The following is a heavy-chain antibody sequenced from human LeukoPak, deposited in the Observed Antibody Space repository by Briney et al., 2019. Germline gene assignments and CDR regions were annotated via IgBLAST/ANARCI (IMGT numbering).Heavy chain of an antibody. Sequence: ASETLSLTCTVSGVSISSYYWSWIRQPPGKGLEWIGYIYNSGSTNYNPSLKSRVTISVDTSKNQFSLKLSSVTAADTAVYYCARGTCGGDCYSVPYYFDYWGQGTLVTVSS. J-gene: IGHJ4*02. CDR1: GVSISSYY. CDR3: ARGTCGGDCYSVPYYFDY. D-gene: IGHD2-21*02. V-gene: IGHV4-59*01. CDR2: IYNSGST.